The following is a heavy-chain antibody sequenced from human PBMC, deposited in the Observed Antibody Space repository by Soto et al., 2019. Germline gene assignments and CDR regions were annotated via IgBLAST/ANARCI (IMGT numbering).Heavy chain of an antibody. D-gene: IGHD6-13*01. Sequence: GGSLTLSCAASGFAFSTYAMTWVRQAPGKGLEWVSVISGSGGSSYYADSVKGRFTISRDNSKNTLFLQMNGLRAEDTAVYYCAKVTKRAAAGRYEYYKYGMDVWGQGTTVTVSS. CDR3: AKVTKRAAAGRYEYYKYGMDV. CDR1: GFAFSTYA. J-gene: IGHJ6*02. CDR2: ISGSGGSS. V-gene: IGHV3-23*01.